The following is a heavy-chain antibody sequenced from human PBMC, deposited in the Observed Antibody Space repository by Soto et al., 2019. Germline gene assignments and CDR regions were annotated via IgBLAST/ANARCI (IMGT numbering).Heavy chain of an antibody. J-gene: IGHJ6*02. Sequence: SETLSLTCTVSGVSVSTNTQYWGWIRQSPGKGLEWIGSIYYGGRTYYNPSLKSRVTISVDTSKNQFSLRLSSVTAADTAVYYCARGYSGSYSVASGSYYYGMDVWGQGTTVTVSS. V-gene: IGHV4-39*01. CDR1: GVSVSTNTQY. D-gene: IGHD1-26*01. CDR3: ARGYSGSYSVASGSYYYGMDV. CDR2: IYYGGRT.